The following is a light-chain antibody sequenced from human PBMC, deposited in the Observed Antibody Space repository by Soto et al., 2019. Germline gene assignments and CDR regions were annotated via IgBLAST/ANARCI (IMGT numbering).Light chain of an antibody. CDR3: QQYKSYST. Sequence: DIQMTQSPSTLSASVGDRVTITCRASQSINTWLAWYQQKPGKAPRFLIYQASSLESGVPSRFSGSGFGTEFTLPISTLQPDDFATYYCQQYKSYSTFGQGTKLETK. CDR2: QAS. J-gene: IGKJ2*01. CDR1: QSINTW. V-gene: IGKV1-5*03.